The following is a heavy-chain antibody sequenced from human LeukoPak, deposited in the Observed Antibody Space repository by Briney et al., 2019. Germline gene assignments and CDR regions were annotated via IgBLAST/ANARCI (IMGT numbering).Heavy chain of an antibody. Sequence: GGSLRLSCAASGFTFSSYAMHWVRQAPGKGLEWVAVISYDGSNKYYADSVKGRFTISRDNSKNTLYLQMNSLRAEDTAVYYCAKDFHKCSGGSRYISYYYGMDVWGQGTTVTVSS. CDR3: AKDFHKCSGGSRYISYYYGMDV. CDR2: ISYDGSNK. J-gene: IGHJ6*02. V-gene: IGHV3-30-3*01. D-gene: IGHD2-15*01. CDR1: GFTFSSYA.